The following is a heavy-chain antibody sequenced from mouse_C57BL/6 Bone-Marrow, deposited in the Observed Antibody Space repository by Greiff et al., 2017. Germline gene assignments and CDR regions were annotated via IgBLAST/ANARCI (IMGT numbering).Heavy chain of an antibody. CDR2: IWWDDDK. D-gene: IGHD1-1*01. J-gene: IGHJ4*01. V-gene: IGHV8-8*01. CDR1: GFSLSTFGMG. Sequence: QVTLKVSGPGILQPSQTLSLTCSFSGFSLSTFGMGVGWIRQPSGKGLEWLAHIWWDDDKYYNPALKSRLTISKDTSKNQVFLKIANVDTADTATYYCARIPLTTVVAFYAMDYWGQGTSVTVSS. CDR3: ARIPLTTVVAFYAMDY.